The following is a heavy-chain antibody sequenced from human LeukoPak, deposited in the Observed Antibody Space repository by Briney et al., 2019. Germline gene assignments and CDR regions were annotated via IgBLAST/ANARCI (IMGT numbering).Heavy chain of an antibody. CDR1: GFTFSSYA. V-gene: IGHV3-30-3*01. CDR2: ISYDGSNK. J-gene: IGHJ4*02. CDR3: ARVTDTAIGFDY. D-gene: IGHD5-18*01. Sequence: PGGSLTLSCAASGFTFSSYAMHWARQAPGKGLEWVAVISYDGSNKYYADSVKGRFTISRDNSKNTLYLQMNSLRAEDTAVYYCARVTDTAIGFDYWGQGTLVTVSS.